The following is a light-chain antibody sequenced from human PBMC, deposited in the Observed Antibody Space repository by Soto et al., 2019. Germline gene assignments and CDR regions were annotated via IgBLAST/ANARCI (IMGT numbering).Light chain of an antibody. CDR3: LHDYNFPRT. CDR1: QGIRRD. Sequence: AIQMTQSPSSLSDSVGDTVTIICGASQGIRRDLSWYQQKPGKAPNLLIYSASELQNGVPSRFRGSGSGTDFTLTISGLQPEDFVTYYCLHDYNFPRTFGQGTKVEI. J-gene: IGKJ1*01. V-gene: IGKV1-6*01. CDR2: SAS.